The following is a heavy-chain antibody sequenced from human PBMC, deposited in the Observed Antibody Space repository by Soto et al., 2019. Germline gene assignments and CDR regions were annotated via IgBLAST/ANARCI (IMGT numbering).Heavy chain of an antibody. J-gene: IGHJ5*02. V-gene: IGHV4-59*01. D-gene: IGHD1-26*01. CDR1: CGSISDYF. CDR2: IYNSGST. CDR3: AREMPREGWLDP. Sequence: SETLSLTCTVSCGSISDYFRNWIRQPPGKTLEWIGDIYNSGSTNYNPSLRSRLTISVDTTKKQFSLMLRSVTAADTAVYYCAREMPREGWLDPWVQGILV.